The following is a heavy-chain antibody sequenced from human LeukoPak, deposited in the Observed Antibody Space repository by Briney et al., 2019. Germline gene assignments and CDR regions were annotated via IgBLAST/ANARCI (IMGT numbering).Heavy chain of an antibody. CDR2: IYYSGST. J-gene: IGHJ4*02. CDR1: GGSISSYY. D-gene: IGHD3-10*01. V-gene: IGHV4-59*01. Sequence: PSETLSLTCTVSGGSISSYYWSWIRQPPGKGLEWIGYIYYSGSTNYNPSLKSRVTISVDTSKNQFSLKLSSVAAADTAVYYCAGGHYYGSGSPLDYWGQGTLVTVSS. CDR3: AGGHYYGSGSPLDY.